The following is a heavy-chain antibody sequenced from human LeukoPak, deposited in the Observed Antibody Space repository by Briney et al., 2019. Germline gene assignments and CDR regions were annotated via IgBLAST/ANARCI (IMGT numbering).Heavy chain of an antibody. D-gene: IGHD2-15*01. Sequence: PGGSLRLSCAASGFTFSSYAMSWVRQAPGKGLEWVANINQDGGEKNYVNSVKGRFTISRDNAKNSLYVQMNSLSAEDTAVYYCAREEDGPDSWGQGTLVTVSS. CDR1: GFTFSSYA. CDR2: INQDGGEK. J-gene: IGHJ4*02. CDR3: AREEDGPDS. V-gene: IGHV3-7*03.